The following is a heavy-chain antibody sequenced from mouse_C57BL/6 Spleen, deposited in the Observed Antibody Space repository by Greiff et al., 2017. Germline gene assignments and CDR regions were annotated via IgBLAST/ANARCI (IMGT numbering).Heavy chain of an antibody. D-gene: IGHD2-3*01. J-gene: IGHJ4*01. V-gene: IGHV1-64*01. CDR1: GYTFTSYW. CDR2: IPPNSGST. CDR3: ARFDGYYVSYAMDY. Sequence: QVQLQQPGAELVKPGASVKLSCKASGYTFTSYWMHWVKQRPGQGLEWIGMIPPNSGSTNYNEKFKSKATLTVDKSSSTAYMQLSSLTSEDSAVYYCARFDGYYVSYAMDYWGQGTSVTVSS.